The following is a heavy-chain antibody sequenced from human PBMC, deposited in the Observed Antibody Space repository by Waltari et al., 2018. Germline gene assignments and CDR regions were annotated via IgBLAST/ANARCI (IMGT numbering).Heavy chain of an antibody. Sequence: QLQLQESGPRLVKPSGTLSPTCTVSGDSMTSTDWWSWDRQSPEKGLEWIGQIHRSGRTNYNPSLESRVTISIDTSNNQFSLKVTSTTAADTAVYYCARDRGRGIYLDSWGQGTLVTVSP. J-gene: IGHJ4*02. CDR1: GDSMTSTDW. CDR2: IHRSGRT. D-gene: IGHD2-15*01. V-gene: IGHV4-4*02. CDR3: ARDRGRGIYLDS.